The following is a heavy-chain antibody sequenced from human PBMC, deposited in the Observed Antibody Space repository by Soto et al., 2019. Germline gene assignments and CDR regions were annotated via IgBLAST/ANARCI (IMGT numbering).Heavy chain of an antibody. J-gene: IGHJ4*02. V-gene: IGHV3-7*01. D-gene: IGHD6-6*01. CDR3: GRSQYSSSSGY. CDR2: IKQDGSGT. Sequence: GGSLRLSCAAFEFTFSDYWMSWARQGPGKGLEWVASIKQDGSGTYYMDSVKGRFTISRDNAKNSLYLQMNSLRVEDTAVYYCGRSQYSSSSGYWGQGTLVTVSS. CDR1: EFTFSDYW.